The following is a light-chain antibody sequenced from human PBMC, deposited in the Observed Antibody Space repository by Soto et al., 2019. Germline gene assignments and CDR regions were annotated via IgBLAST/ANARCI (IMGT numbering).Light chain of an antibody. V-gene: IGLV2-11*01. CDR2: DVT. Sequence: QSVLTQPRSVSGSPGQSPTISCTGKSSDVGGYNYVSWYQQYPGKVPKLMIYDVTKRPSGVPDRFSGSKSGNTASLTISGLQAEDEADYYCCSHAGSYTYVFGTGTKVTVL. CDR3: CSHAGSYTYV. J-gene: IGLJ1*01. CDR1: SSDVGGYNY.